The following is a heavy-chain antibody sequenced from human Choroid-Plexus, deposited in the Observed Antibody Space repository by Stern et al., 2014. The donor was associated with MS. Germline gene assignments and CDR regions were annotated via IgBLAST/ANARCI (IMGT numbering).Heavy chain of an antibody. J-gene: IGHJ5*02. D-gene: IGHD2/OR15-2a*01. CDR3: AKDRQYLTYFFAH. CDR1: GFTFGSCA. V-gene: IGHV3-30*18. Sequence: DQLVESGGGVVQPGRPLRLSCVASGFTFGSCAMHWVRQAPGKGLEWVAGVSYDGSNKYYADSVKGRFTISRDNSQNTLYMQMSSLRPEDTAVYYCAKDRQYLTYFFAHWGQGSLVTGSS. CDR2: VSYDGSNK.